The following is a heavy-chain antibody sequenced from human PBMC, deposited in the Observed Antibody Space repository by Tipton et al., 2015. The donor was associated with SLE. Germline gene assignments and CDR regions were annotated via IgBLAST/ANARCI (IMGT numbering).Heavy chain of an antibody. CDR1: GFTFSSYW. Sequence: SLRLSCAASGFTFSSYWMHWVRQPPGKGLVWVSEIDPNGSPTNYADSVKDRFTISRDNAKNTLFLEMNSLRVDDTAVYYCASLPAPSDYWGQGTLVTVSS. CDR3: ASLPAPSDY. CDR2: IDPNGSPT. V-gene: IGHV3-74*01. J-gene: IGHJ4*02.